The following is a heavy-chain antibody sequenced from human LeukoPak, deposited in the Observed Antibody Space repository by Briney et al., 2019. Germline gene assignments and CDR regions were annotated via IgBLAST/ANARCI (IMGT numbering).Heavy chain of an antibody. D-gene: IGHD1-26*01. CDR3: ARDRGGSYGNYFDY. J-gene: IGHJ4*02. Sequence: GGSLRLSWAASGFTFSSYWMSWVRQALGKGLEWVANIKQDGSEKYYVDSVKGRFTISRDNAKNSLYLQMNSLRAEDTAVYYCARDRGGSYGNYFDYWGQGTLVTVSS. CDR1: GFTFSSYW. CDR2: IKQDGSEK. V-gene: IGHV3-7*01.